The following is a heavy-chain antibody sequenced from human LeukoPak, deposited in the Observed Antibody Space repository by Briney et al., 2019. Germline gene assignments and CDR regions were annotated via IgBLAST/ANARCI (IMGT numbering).Heavy chain of an antibody. CDR3: ARDQGLRSEYSDY. Sequence: GGSLRLSCAASGFTFSSYWMSWVRQAPGKGLEWVANIKQDGSEKYYVDSVKGRFTISRDNAKNSLYLQMNSLRAEDTAVYYRARDQGLRSEYSDYWGQGTLVTVSS. V-gene: IGHV3-7*01. D-gene: IGHD2/OR15-2a*01. J-gene: IGHJ4*02. CDR1: GFTFSSYW. CDR2: IKQDGSEK.